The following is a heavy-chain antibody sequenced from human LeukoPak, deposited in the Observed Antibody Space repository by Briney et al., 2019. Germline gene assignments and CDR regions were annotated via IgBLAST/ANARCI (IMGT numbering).Heavy chain of an antibody. J-gene: IGHJ4*02. V-gene: IGHV4-34*01. Sequence: GSLRLSCAASGFTVSSNYMSWVRQPPGKGLEWIGEINHSGSTNYNPSLKSRVTISVDTSKNQFSLKLRSVTAADTAVYYCARVTGYMIEDYFDYWGQGILVTVSS. CDR1: GFTVSSNY. CDR3: ARVTGYMIEDYFDY. CDR2: INHSGST. D-gene: IGHD3-9*01.